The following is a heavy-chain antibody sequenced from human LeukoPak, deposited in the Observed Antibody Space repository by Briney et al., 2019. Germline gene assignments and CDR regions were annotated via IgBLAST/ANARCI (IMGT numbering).Heavy chain of an antibody. D-gene: IGHD3-22*01. CDR1: GYSFTGYY. J-gene: IGHJ4*02. V-gene: IGHV1-2*02. CDR3: ARGRDYYDSSGPLFDY. Sequence: GASVKVSCKASGYSFTGYYMHWVRQAPGQGLEWMGWINPNSGGTNYAQKFQGRVPMTRDTSISTAYMELSRLRSDDTAVYYCARGRDYYDSSGPLFDYWGQGTLVTVSS. CDR2: INPNSGGT.